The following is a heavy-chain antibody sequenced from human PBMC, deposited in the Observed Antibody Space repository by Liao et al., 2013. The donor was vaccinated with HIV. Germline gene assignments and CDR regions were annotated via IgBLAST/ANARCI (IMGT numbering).Heavy chain of an antibody. Sequence: QVQLQESGPRLVKPSETLSLTCSVSFGSISSFYWSWIRQPAGKGLEWIGRISGSGSTNSNPSLERRVTISVDTPKNQFSLKLNSVTAADTAVYYCASERAAAVAEYVQHWGQGTLVTVSS. CDR3: ASERAAAVAEYVQH. V-gene: IGHV4-4*07. J-gene: IGHJ1*01. CDR2: ISGSGST. D-gene: IGHD6-13*01. CDR1: FGSISSFY.